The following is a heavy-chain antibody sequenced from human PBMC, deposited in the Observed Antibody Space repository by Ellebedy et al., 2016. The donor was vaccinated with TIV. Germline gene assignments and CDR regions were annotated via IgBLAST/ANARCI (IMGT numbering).Heavy chain of an antibody. Sequence: SETLSLTXTVSGGSVSSGSYYWSWIRQPPGKGLEWIGYIYYSGSTNYNPSLKSRVTISVDTSKNQFSLKLSSVTAADTAVYYCARDTEDYVWGSYRSTYGMDVWGQGTTVTVSS. CDR3: ARDTEDYVWGSYRSTYGMDV. V-gene: IGHV4-61*01. J-gene: IGHJ6*02. D-gene: IGHD3-16*02. CDR1: GGSVSSGSYY. CDR2: IYYSGST.